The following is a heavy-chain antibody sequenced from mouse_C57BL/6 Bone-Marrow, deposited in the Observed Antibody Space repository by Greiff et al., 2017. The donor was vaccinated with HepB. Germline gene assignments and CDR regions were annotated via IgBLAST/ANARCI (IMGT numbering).Heavy chain of an antibody. CDR3: ARDRRDYYGSSPYAMDY. J-gene: IGHJ4*01. D-gene: IGHD1-1*01. Sequence: EVQLVESGGGLVKPGGTLKLSCAASGFTFSSYAMSWVRQTPAKRREWVATIRDGGSYTYYPDNVKGRFTIARDNAKNNLYLQMSHLKSEDTAMYYCARDRRDYYGSSPYAMDYWGQGTSVTVAS. CDR2: IRDGGSYT. CDR1: GFTFSSYA. V-gene: IGHV5-4*01.